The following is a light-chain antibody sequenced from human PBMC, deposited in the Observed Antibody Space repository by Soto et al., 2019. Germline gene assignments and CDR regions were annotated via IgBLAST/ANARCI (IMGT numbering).Light chain of an antibody. CDR1: QSVNSD. CDR2: GAS. J-gene: IGKJ1*01. Sequence: EVVMTQSPAIRSVSPGVRATLSCRASQSVNSDLAWYQQRPGQAPRLLIHGASTRATGIPARFSGSGSGTEFTLTISSLQSEDFAIYYYQQYKYWPRTFGQGTKV. V-gene: IGKV3-15*01. CDR3: QQYKYWPRT.